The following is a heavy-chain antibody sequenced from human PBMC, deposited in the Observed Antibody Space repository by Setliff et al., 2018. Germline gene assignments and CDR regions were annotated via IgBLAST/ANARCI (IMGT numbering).Heavy chain of an antibody. V-gene: IGHV3-7*04. CDR1: GFTFSTYW. D-gene: IGHD5-18*01. CDR2: IKQGGSDK. CDR3: ARGGYSYGY. Sequence: GGSLRLSCAASGFTFSTYWMSWVRQAPGKGLEWVANIKQGGSDKYYVDSVKGRFTISRDNAKNSLYLQMNNLRAEDTAVYYCARGGYSYGYWGQGTLVTVSS. J-gene: IGHJ4*02.